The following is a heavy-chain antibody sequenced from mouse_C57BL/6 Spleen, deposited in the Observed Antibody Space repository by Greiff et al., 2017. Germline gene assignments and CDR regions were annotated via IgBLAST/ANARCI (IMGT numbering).Heavy chain of an antibody. CDR2: ISSGGSYT. Sequence: EVKLMESGGDLVKPGGSLKLSCAASGFTFSSYGMSWVRQTPDKRLEWVATISSGGSYTYYPDSVKGRFTISRDNAKNTLYLQMSSLKSEDTAMYYCARHEGEGLITTVVATFDYWGQGTTLTVSS. D-gene: IGHD1-1*01. V-gene: IGHV5-6*01. J-gene: IGHJ2*01. CDR3: ARHEGEGLITTVVATFDY. CDR1: GFTFSSYG.